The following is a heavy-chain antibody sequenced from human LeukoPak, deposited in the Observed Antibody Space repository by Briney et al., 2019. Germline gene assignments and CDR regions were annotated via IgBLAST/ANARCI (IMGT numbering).Heavy chain of an antibody. CDR2: IYYNGST. Sequence: SETLSLTCTVSGASISRYYWSWIRQPPGKGLEWIGNIYYNGSTNYKPSLKSRVTISVHTSKNQFSLNLRSLTAADTAVYYWARGGYSGYAFDRWGQGTRVTVS. J-gene: IGHJ5*02. CDR3: ARGGYSGYAFDR. D-gene: IGHD5-12*01. CDR1: GASISRYY. V-gene: IGHV4-59*01.